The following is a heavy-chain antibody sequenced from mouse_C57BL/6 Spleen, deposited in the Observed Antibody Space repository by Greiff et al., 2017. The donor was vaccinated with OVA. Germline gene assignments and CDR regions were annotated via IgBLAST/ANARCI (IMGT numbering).Heavy chain of an antibody. CDR3: ARFITTVVATFYWYFDV. Sequence: EVKLVESGGGLVKPGGSLKLSCAASGFTFSDYGMHWVRQAPEKGLEWVAYISSGSSTIYYADTVKGRFTLSSDNAKNTLFLQRTSLRSEDTAMYYCARFITTVVATFYWYFDVWGTGTTVTVSS. CDR2: ISSGSSTI. J-gene: IGHJ1*03. CDR1: GFTFSDYG. V-gene: IGHV5-17*01. D-gene: IGHD1-1*01.